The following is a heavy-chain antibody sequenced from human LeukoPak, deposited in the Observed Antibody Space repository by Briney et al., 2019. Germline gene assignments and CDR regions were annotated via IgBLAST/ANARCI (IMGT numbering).Heavy chain of an antibody. CDR3: ARSARLMKGVVEVTALDD. V-gene: IGHV3-48*03. J-gene: IGHJ4*02. CDR1: GFTFRSYE. Sequence: SGGSLRLSCEDSGFTFRSYETNWVRQAPGKGLEWIAYLSSSGSAFSYADSVKGRFTIARDNAKNSVYLEMNSLRADDTAVYYCARSARLMKGVVEVTALDDWGQGTLVTVSS. CDR2: LSSSGSAF. D-gene: IGHD3-3*01.